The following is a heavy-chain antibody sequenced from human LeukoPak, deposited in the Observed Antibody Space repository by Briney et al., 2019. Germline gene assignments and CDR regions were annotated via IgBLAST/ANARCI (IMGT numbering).Heavy chain of an antibody. J-gene: IGHJ4*02. D-gene: IGHD4-23*01. CDR1: GGSFSGYY. CDR2: INHSGST. Sequence: PSETLSLTCAVYGGSFSGYYWSWIRQPPGKGLEWIGEINHSGSTNYNPSLKSRVTISVDTSKNQFSLKLSSVTAADTAVYYCARGTTVVTPGRGYFDYWGQGTLVTVSS. CDR3: ARGTTVVTPGRGYFDY. V-gene: IGHV4-34*01.